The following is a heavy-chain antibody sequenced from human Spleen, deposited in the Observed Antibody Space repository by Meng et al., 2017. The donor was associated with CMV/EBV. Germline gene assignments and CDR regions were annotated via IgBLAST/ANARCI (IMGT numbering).Heavy chain of an antibody. J-gene: IGHJ6*02. CDR2: INPSGGST. CDR1: YY. Sequence: YYMHWVRPAPGQGLEWMGLINPSGGSTSYAQKFQGRVTMTRDTSTSTVYMELSSLRSEDTAVYYCARGRYCSGGSCYLYYYYGMDVWGQGTTVTVSS. V-gene: IGHV1-46*01. CDR3: ARGRYCSGGSCYLYYYYGMDV. D-gene: IGHD2-15*01.